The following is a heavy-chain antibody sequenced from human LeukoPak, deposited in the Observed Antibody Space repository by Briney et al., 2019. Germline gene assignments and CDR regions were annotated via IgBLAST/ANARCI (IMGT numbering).Heavy chain of an antibody. J-gene: IGHJ3*02. V-gene: IGHV3-7*01. CDR1: GFSFSSHW. D-gene: IGHD3-10*01. CDR3: ARHTYYVFDI. CDR2: IKKQGSEK. Sequence: GGSLRLSCEASGFSFSSHWMTWVRQAPGKGLEWVANIKKQGSEKYYVDSVKGRFTIFRDNAKNSLYLQMNNLRAEDTAMYYCARHTYYVFDIWGQGTMVTVSS.